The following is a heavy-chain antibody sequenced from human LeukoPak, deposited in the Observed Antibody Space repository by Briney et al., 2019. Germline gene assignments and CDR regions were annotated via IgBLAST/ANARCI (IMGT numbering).Heavy chain of an antibody. CDR1: GFTFSSYG. V-gene: IGHV3-30*02. J-gene: IGHJ4*02. CDR3: AKGYGGSHFDY. D-gene: IGHD4-23*01. CDR2: IRYDESNQ. Sequence: PGGSLRLSCAASGFTFSSYGMHWVRQAPGKGLEWVAFIRYDESNQYYADSVKGRFTISRDNSKSTLHLQMTSLKVEDTAVYYCAKGYGGSHFDYWGQGALVAVSS.